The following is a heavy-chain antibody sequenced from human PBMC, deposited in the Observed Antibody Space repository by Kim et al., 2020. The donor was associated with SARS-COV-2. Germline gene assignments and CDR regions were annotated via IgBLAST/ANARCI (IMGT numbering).Heavy chain of an antibody. J-gene: IGHJ5*02. V-gene: IGHV4-34*01. CDR1: GGSFSGYY. CDR2: INHSGST. CDR3: ARASMVAATPNWFDP. D-gene: IGHD2-15*01. Sequence: SETLSLTCAVYGGSFSGYYWSWIRQPPGKGLEWIGEINHSGSTNYNPSLKSRVTISVDTSKNQFSLKLSSVTAADTAVYYCARASMVAATPNWFDPWGQGTLVTVSS.